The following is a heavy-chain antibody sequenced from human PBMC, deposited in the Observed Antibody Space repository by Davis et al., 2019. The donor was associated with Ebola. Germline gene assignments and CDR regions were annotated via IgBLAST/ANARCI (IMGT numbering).Heavy chain of an antibody. J-gene: IGHJ5*02. CDR3: ARVVVPAAMDGGWFDP. V-gene: IGHV4-4*02. D-gene: IGHD2-2*01. CDR2: IYHSGST. Sequence: MPSETLSLTCAVSGGSISSSNWWSWVRQPPGKGLEWIGEIYHSGSTNYNPSLKSRVTISVDKSKNQFSLKLSSVTAADTAVYYCARVVVPAAMDGGWFDPWGQGTLVTVSS. CDR1: GGSISSSNW.